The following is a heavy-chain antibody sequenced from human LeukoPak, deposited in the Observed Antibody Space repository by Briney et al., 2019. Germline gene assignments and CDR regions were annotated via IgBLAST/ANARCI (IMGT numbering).Heavy chain of an antibody. J-gene: IGHJ4*01. CDR2: VSNGGSSSI. CDR1: GFTLSDCY. CDR3: ARDKSNKGHDC. Sequence: NPGGSLRLSCAASGFTLSDCYMTWIRQAPGKGLEWVSYVSNGGSSSILYADSVKGRFTVFRDYAKNSLYLQMNSLRADDTGVYYCARDKSNKGHDCWGQGTLVTVSS. V-gene: IGHV3-11*01.